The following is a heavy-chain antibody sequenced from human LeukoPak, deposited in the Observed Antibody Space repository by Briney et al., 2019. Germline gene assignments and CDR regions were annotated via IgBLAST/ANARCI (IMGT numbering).Heavy chain of an antibody. D-gene: IGHD5-18*01. CDR3: ARDLSGVAGYTYGRGIDY. CDR2: IKKDGSEK. V-gene: IGHV3-7*01. J-gene: IGHJ4*02. Sequence: GGSLRLSCAASGFTFSNYWMSWVRQAPGKGLEWVANIKKDGSEKYYVDSVKGRFTISRDNAKTSLYLQMNSLRAEDTAVYYCARDLSGVAGYTYGRGIDYWGQGTLVTVSS. CDR1: GFTFSNYW.